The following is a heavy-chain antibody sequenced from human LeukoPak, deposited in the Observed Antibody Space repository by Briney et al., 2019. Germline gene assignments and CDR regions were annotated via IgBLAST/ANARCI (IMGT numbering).Heavy chain of an antibody. CDR2: IYHSGST. V-gene: IGHV4-30-2*01. D-gene: IGHD6-13*01. CDR3: ARGPLSSSWFSYNWFDP. Sequence: SQTLSLTCAVSGGSISSGGYSWSWIRQPPGKGLEWIVYIYHSGSTYYNPSLKSRVTISVDRSKNQFSLKLSSVTAADTAVYYCARGPLSSSWFSYNWFDPWGQGTLVTVSS. CDR1: GGSISSGGYS. J-gene: IGHJ5*02.